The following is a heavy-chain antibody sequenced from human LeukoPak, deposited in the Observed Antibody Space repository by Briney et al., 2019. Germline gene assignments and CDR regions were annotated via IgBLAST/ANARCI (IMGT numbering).Heavy chain of an antibody. CDR1: GCTFTTYF. D-gene: IGHD3-10*01. CDR3: ARGENSGLFDY. Sequence: ASVTVSCKASGCTFTTYFIHWVRQAPGQGLEWMGMINPSGGGTTYAQNFQGRVTMTRDTSTSTVYMDLSSLRSEDTALYYCARGENSGLFDYWGQGTLVTVSS. V-gene: IGHV1-46*01. CDR2: INPSGGGT. J-gene: IGHJ4*02.